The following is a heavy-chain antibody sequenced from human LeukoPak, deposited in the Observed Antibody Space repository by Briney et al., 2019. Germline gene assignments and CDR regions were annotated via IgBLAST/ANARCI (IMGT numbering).Heavy chain of an antibody. CDR2: IYSSGST. D-gene: IGHD3-10*01. CDR3: ARGVVTLIRGVVIGRPTWYFDL. Sequence: SETLSFTCSVSGGSIGSYYWTWIRQPAGKGLEWIGRIYSSGSTNYNPSLKSRVTMSVDTSKNEFSLKLSSVTAADTAMYYCARGVVTLIRGVVIGRPTWYFDLWGRGTLVTVSS. J-gene: IGHJ2*01. V-gene: IGHV4-4*07. CDR1: GGSIGSYY.